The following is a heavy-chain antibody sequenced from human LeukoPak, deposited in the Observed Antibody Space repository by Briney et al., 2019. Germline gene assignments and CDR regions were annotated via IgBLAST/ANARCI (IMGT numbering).Heavy chain of an antibody. J-gene: IGHJ4*02. CDR2: IYHSGST. D-gene: IGHD4-17*01. Sequence: SETLSLTCAVSGYSISSGYYWGWIRQPPGKGLEWIGSIYHSGSTYYNPSLKSRVTISVDTSKNQLSLKLSSVTAADTAVYFCARLSLTPGVDYWGQGTLVTVSS. CDR3: ARLSLTPGVDY. CDR1: GYSISSGYY. V-gene: IGHV4-38-2*01.